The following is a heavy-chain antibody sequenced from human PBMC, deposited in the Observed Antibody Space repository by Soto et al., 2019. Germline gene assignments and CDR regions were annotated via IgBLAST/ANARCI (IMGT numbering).Heavy chain of an antibody. V-gene: IGHV1-69*02. D-gene: IGHD6-13*01. J-gene: IGHJ5*02. CDR1: GGTFSNHT. CDR2: IIPIFGIT. Sequence: SVKVSCKASGGTFSNHTVSWVRQAPGQGLEWMGRIIPIFGITNYAQKFQGRVTITADKSTSTAYMELSSLRSEDTAVYYCAITQDPYSSTSRFDPWGQGTLVTVSS. CDR3: AITQDPYSSTSRFDP.